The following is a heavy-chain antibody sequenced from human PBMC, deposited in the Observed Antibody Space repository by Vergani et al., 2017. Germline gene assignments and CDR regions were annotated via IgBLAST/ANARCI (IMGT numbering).Heavy chain of an antibody. Sequence: EVQLVESGGGLVKPGGSLRLSCAASGFTFSNAWMSWVRQAPGKGLEWVGRIKSKTDGGTTDYAAPVKGRFTISRDNSKNTLYLQMNSLRAEDTAVYYCAKLVVPTGHYYYGMDVWGQGTTVTVSS. J-gene: IGHJ6*02. CDR3: AKLVVPTGHYYYGMDV. D-gene: IGHD2-2*01. V-gene: IGHV3-15*01. CDR1: GFTFSNAW. CDR2: IKSKTDGGTT.